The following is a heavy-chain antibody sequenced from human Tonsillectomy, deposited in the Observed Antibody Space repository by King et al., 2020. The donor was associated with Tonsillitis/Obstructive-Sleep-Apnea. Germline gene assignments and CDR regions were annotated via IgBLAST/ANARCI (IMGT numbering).Heavy chain of an antibody. D-gene: IGHD5-18*01. V-gene: IGHV1-18*01. CDR1: GYVFTNYG. CDR3: ARGEDGYSYVFGTDY. Sequence: VQLVQSGAEVKEPGASVKVSCRASGYVFTNYGISWVRQAPGQGLEWMGWVSAYYGSTNYAQKLQDRVTMTTDTSTSTAYMELRSLKSDDTAVYYCARGEDGYSYVFGTDYWGQGTLVTVSS. CDR2: VSAYYGST. J-gene: IGHJ4*02.